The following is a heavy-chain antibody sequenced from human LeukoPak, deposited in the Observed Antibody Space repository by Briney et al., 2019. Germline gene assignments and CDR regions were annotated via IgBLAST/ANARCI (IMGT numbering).Heavy chain of an antibody. Sequence: GGSLRLSCAASGFTFDDYAMHWVRQAPGKGLEWVSGISWNSGSIGYADSVKGRFTTSRDNAKNSLYLQMNSLRAEDTALYYCAKDKGSGSYYYFDYWGQGTLVTVSS. J-gene: IGHJ4*02. CDR3: AKDKGSGSYYYFDY. CDR2: ISWNSGSI. V-gene: IGHV3-9*01. CDR1: GFTFDDYA. D-gene: IGHD1-26*01.